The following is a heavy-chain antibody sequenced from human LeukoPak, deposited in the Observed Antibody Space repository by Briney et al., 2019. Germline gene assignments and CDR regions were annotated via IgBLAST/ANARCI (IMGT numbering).Heavy chain of an antibody. J-gene: IGHJ2*01. CDR2: INPNSGGT. CDR1: GYTFTGYY. V-gene: IGHV1-2*02. D-gene: IGHD6-13*01. Sequence: ASVKVSCKASGYTFTGYYMHWVRQDPGQGLEWMGWINPNSGGTNYAQKFQGRVTMTRDTSISTAYMELSRLRSDDTAVYYCARDLGIAAAAAYWYFDLWGRGTLVTVSS. CDR3: ARDLGIAAAAAYWYFDL.